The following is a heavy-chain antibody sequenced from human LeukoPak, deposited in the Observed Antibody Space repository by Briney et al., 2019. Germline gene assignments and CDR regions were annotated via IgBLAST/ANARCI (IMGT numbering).Heavy chain of an antibody. D-gene: IGHD2-2*03. Sequence: SVKVSCKASGGTFSSYAISWVRQAPGQGLEWMGGIIPIFGTANYAQKFQGRVTITADKSTSTTYMELSSLRSEDTAVYYCARDRFGYCSATTCEGGAFDIWGQGTMVTVSS. CDR3: ARDRFGYCSATTCEGGAFDI. V-gene: IGHV1-69*06. CDR1: GGTFSSYA. CDR2: IIPIFGTA. J-gene: IGHJ3*02.